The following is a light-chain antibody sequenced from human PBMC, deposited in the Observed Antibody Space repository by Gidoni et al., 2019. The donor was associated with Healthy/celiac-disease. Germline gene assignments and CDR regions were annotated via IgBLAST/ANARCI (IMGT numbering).Light chain of an antibody. CDR3: QQSYSTPPFT. V-gene: IGKV1-39*01. J-gene: IGKJ3*01. CDR2: AAS. Sequence: DIQLTQSPSSLSASVGDRVTITCLASTSISSYLNWYQQKPGKAPKLLIYAASSLQRGVPSRFSGSGSGTDFTLTISSLQPEDCATYYCQQSYSTPPFTFXPXTKVDIK. CDR1: TSISSY.